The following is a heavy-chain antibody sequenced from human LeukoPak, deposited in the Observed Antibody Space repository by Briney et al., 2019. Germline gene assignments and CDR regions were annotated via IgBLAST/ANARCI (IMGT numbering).Heavy chain of an antibody. Sequence: GGSLRLSCAASGFTLSSYDMHWVRQATGKGLEWVSAIGTAGDTYYPGSVKGRFTISRENAKNSLYLQMNSLRAGDTAVYYCARGLGSGSYYPFWGQGTLVTVSS. J-gene: IGHJ4*02. CDR3: ARGLGSGSYYPF. CDR2: IGTAGDT. CDR1: GFTLSSYD. D-gene: IGHD3-10*01. V-gene: IGHV3-13*01.